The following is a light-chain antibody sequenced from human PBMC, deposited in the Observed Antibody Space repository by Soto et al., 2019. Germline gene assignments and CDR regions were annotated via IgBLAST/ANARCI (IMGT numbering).Light chain of an antibody. Sequence: ESVMTQSPATLSVSPGERATRSCRASQIVSIHLAWYQQKPGQAPRLLIYGASSRVTGIPARFSGSGSGTEFTLTIGSLQSEDFAVYSCQQYNTWPRSFGGGTKVDIK. CDR3: QQYNTWPRS. CDR1: QIVSIH. J-gene: IGKJ4*01. CDR2: GAS. V-gene: IGKV3-15*01.